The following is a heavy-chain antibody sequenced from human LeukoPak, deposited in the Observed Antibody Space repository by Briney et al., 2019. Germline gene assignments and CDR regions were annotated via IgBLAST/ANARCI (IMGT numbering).Heavy chain of an antibody. D-gene: IGHD3-16*02. CDR2: ISGSGGST. CDR1: RFTFNSFV. J-gene: IGHJ4*02. Sequence: PGGSLRLSCAASRFTFNSFVMSWVRQAPGKGLEWVSAISGSGGSTYYADSVKGRFTISRDNSKNTLYLQMNSLRAEDTAVYYCAKSSDYVWGSYPPDYWGQGTLVTVSS. V-gene: IGHV3-23*01. CDR3: AKSSDYVWGSYPPDY.